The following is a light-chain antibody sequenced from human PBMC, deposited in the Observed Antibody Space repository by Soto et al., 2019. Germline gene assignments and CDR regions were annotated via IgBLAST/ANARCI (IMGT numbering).Light chain of an antibody. J-gene: IGLJ2*01. V-gene: IGLV7-46*01. CDR2: DTS. Sequence: QAVVTQEPSLTVSPGGTVTLTCGSSPVAVTSNHHPYWFQQKAGQAPRTLIYDTSNKHSWTPARCPGPVLGDKAALTLSGAKYEDEAGYYCLLSKNADRVFGGGTKVTVL. CDR3: LLSKNADRV. CDR1: PVAVTSNHH.